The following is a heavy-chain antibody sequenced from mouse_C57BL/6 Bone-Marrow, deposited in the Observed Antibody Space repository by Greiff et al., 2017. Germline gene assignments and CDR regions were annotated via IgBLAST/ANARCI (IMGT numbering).Heavy chain of an antibody. CDR3: TYISTTGY. CDR2: IYPENGDT. D-gene: IGHD1-2*01. Sequence: VQLQESGAELVRPGASVKLSCTASGFNINDDYMHWVKQRPEQGLEWIGWIYPENGDTEYASKFQGKATITADPSSNTAYLQLSSLTSEDTAVYYCTYISTTGYWGQGTTLTVSA. V-gene: IGHV14-4*01. J-gene: IGHJ2*01. CDR1: GFNINDDY.